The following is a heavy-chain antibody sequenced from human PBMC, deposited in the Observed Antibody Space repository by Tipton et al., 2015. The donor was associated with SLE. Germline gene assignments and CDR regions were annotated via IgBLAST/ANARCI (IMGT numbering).Heavy chain of an antibody. CDR1: GFIFSNYG. CDR3: AKDRSLGY. CDR2: IQTDGVTK. D-gene: IGHD1-26*01. Sequence: SLRLSCAASGFIFSNYGLHWVRQAPGKGLEWVAFIQTDGVTKYYADSVKGRFTVSRDDSKNTLYLHMNRLRAEDTAVFYCAKDRSLGYWGQGTLVIVSS. J-gene: IGHJ4*02. V-gene: IGHV3-30*02.